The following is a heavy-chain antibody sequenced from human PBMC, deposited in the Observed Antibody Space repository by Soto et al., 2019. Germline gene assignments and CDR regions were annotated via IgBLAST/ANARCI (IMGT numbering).Heavy chain of an antibody. D-gene: IGHD6-13*01. CDR1: GFTFSDYY. CDR3: ARVAAAAGTSYYYYYYGMDV. CDR2: ISSSGSTI. Sequence: PGGSLRLSCAASGFTFSDYYMSWIRQAPGKGLEWVSYISSSGSTIYYADSVKGRFTISRDNAKNSLYLQMNSLRAEDTAVYYCARVAAAAGTSYYYYYYGMDVWGQGTTVTVSS. J-gene: IGHJ6*02. V-gene: IGHV3-11*01.